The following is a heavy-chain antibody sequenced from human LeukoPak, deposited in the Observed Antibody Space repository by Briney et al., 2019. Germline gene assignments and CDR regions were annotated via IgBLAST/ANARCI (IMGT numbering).Heavy chain of an antibody. CDR3: AKGDGWLVTATNDAFDI. CDR1: GFTFSSYG. D-gene: IGHD6-19*01. Sequence: QPGGSLRLSCAASGFTFSSYGMHWVRQAPGKGLEWVAGISYDGSNKYYADSVKGRFTISRDNSKNTLYLQMNSLRAEDTAVYYCAKGDGWLVTATNDAFDIWGQGTMVTVSS. CDR2: ISYDGSNK. V-gene: IGHV3-30*18. J-gene: IGHJ3*02.